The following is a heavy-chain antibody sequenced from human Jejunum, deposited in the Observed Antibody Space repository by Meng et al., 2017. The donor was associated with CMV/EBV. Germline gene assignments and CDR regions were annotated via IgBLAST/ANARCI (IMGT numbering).Heavy chain of an antibody. V-gene: IGHV4-4*07. J-gene: IGHJ2*01. CDR2: SGNGGDT. CDR3: ARDSQGRDPWYFDL. Sequence: QVAPPESGPGLVKPAETLSLTCTVSGYSISTHYWSWIRQPAGRGLEWIGRSGNGGDTYYNPSLNSRVTVSIDTPKNQFSLTLTSVTAADTAVYYCARDSQGRDPWYFDLWGPGTLVTVSS. CDR1: GYSISTHY.